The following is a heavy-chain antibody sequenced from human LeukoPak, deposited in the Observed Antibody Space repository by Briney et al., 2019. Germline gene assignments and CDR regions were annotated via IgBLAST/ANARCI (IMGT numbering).Heavy chain of an antibody. V-gene: IGHV4-59*08. Sequence: SETLSLTYTVSGGSISSYYWSWIRQPPGKGLEWIGYIYYSGSTNYNPSLKSRVTISVDTSKNQFSLKLSSVTAADTAVYYCARHPYWFGELYFDYWGQGTLVTVSS. CDR3: ARHPYWFGELYFDY. J-gene: IGHJ4*02. CDR1: GGSISSYY. D-gene: IGHD3-10*01. CDR2: IYYSGST.